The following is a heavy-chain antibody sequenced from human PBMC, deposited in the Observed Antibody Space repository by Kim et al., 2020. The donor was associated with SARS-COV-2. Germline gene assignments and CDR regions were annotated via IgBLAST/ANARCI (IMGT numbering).Heavy chain of an antibody. J-gene: IGHJ4*02. V-gene: IGHV1-18*01. D-gene: IGHD1-26*01. Sequence: NNERHLPGRVTMTTDTATSTAYMELRSRRSDDTAVYYCARRGTVVGTFDYWGQGTLVTVSS. CDR3: ARRGTVVGTFDY.